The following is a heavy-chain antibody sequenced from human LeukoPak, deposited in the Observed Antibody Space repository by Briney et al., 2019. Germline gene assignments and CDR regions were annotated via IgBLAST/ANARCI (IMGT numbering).Heavy chain of an antibody. D-gene: IGHD2-21*02. CDR2: IKQDGSDK. V-gene: IGHV3-7*01. CDR1: GFTFNNYW. CDR3: ARDVGGGDTFDY. Sequence: GGSLRLSCAASGFTFNNYWLSWVRQAPGKGLEWVANIKQDGSDKNYVDSVKGRFTISRDNAKNSVYLQMNSLRAEDTAVYFCARDVGGGDTFDYWGQGTLVTVSS. J-gene: IGHJ4*02.